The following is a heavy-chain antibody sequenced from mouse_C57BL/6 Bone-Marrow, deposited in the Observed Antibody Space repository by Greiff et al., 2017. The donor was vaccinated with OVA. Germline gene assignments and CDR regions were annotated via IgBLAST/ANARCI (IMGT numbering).Heavy chain of an antibody. CDR3: ARDVTTVVAYYFDY. Sequence: QVQLQQSGAELMKPGASVKLSCKATGYTFTGYWIEWVKQRPGHGLEWIGEILPGSGSTNYNEKFKGKATLTADTSSNTAYMQLSSLTTEDSAIYYCARDVTTVVAYYFDYWGQGTTLTVSS. CDR2: ILPGSGST. J-gene: IGHJ2*01. CDR1: GYTFTGYW. V-gene: IGHV1-9*01. D-gene: IGHD1-1*01.